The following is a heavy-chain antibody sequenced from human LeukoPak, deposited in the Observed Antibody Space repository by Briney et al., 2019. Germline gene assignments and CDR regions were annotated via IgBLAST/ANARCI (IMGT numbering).Heavy chain of an antibody. J-gene: IGHJ4*02. CDR2: ISNSGGNI. CDR3: ATYCIRPPCRDFDY. CDR1: GLTFSNYN. Sequence: GGSLRLSCAASGLTFSNYNMNWVRQAPGKGVEWVSSISNSGGNIDYADSVKGRFTISRDNAKNSLFLQMNSLRAEDTALYYCATYCIRPPCRDFDYWGQGTLVTVSS. D-gene: IGHD6-6*01. V-gene: IGHV3-21*01.